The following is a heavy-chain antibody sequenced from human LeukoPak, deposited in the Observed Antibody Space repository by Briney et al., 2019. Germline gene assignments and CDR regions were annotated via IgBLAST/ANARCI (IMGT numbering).Heavy chain of an antibody. CDR2: ISGDGGST. CDR3: AKGFGITGTTYGGGLDY. V-gene: IGHV3-43*02. J-gene: IGHJ4*02. D-gene: IGHD1-7*01. Sequence: GGSLRLSCAASGFTFDDYAMHWVRQAPGKGLEWVSLISGDGGSTYYADSVKGRFTISRDNSKNSLYLQMNSLRTEDTALYYRAKGFGITGTTYGGGLDYWGQGTLVTVSS. CDR1: GFTFDDYA.